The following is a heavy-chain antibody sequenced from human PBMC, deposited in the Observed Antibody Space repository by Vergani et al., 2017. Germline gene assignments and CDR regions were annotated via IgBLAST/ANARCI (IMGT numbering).Heavy chain of an antibody. D-gene: IGHD4-17*01. CDR1: GFTFSSYA. CDR2: ISGSGGST. CDR3: AKDGNGDYDFSGFQH. Sequence: EVQLLESGGGLVQPGGSLRLSCAASGFTFSSYAMSWVRQAPGKGLEWVSAISGSGGSTSYADPVKGRFTISRDNSKNTLYLQMNSLRAEDTAVYYCAKDGNGDYDFSGFQHWGQGTLVTXSS. V-gene: IGHV3-23*01. J-gene: IGHJ1*01.